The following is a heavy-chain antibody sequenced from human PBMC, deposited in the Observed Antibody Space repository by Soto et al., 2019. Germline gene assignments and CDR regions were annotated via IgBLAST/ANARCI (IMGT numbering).Heavy chain of an antibody. D-gene: IGHD3-10*01. CDR3: AILVNVLLWFGDTWAFDI. CDR2: ISSSSSYI. J-gene: IGHJ3*02. CDR1: GFTFSSYS. Sequence: EVQLVESGGGLVKPGGSLRLSCAASGFTFSSYSMNWVRQAPGKGLEWVSSISSSSSYIYYADSVKGRFTISRDNAKNSMYLQMNSLRAEDTAVYYCAILVNVLLWFGDTWAFDIWGQGTMVTVSS. V-gene: IGHV3-21*01.